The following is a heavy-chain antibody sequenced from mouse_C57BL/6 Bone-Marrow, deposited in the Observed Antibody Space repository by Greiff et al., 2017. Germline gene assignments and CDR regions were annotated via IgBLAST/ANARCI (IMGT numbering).Heavy chain of an antibody. CDR1: GFTFSSYA. Sequence: VQLKESGEGLVKPGGSLKLSCAASGFTFSSYAMSWVRQTPEKRLEWVAYISSGGDYIYYADTVKGRFTISRDNARNTLYLQMSSLKSEDTAMYYCTRGGGTYDCHFDYWGQGTTLTVSS. J-gene: IGHJ2*01. D-gene: IGHD2-4*01. CDR2: ISSGGDYI. V-gene: IGHV5-9-1*02. CDR3: TRGGGTYDCHFDY.